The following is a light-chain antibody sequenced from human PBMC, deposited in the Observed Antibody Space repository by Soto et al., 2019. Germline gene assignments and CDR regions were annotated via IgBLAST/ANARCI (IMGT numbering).Light chain of an antibody. CDR2: HAS. J-gene: IGKJ5*01. CDR3: QEYNNWPLLT. Sequence: ERVMTQSPATLSVSSGERVTLSCRASQSVNSKLAWYQQKPGQSPRLVIYHASTRATGIPARFSGSGSGTEFTLTISSLQSEDFAVYYCQEYNNWPLLTFGQGTRLEN. V-gene: IGKV3D-15*01. CDR1: QSVNSK.